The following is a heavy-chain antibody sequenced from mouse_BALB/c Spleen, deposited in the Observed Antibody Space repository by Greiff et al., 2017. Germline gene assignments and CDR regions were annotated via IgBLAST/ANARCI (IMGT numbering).Heavy chain of an antibody. V-gene: IGHV1-54*03. J-gene: IGHJ2*01. CDR2: INPGSGGT. D-gene: IGHD2-1*01. CDR1: GYAFTNYL. Sequence: VMLVESGAELVRPGTSVKVSCKASGYAFTNYLIEWVKQRPGQGLEWIGVINPGSGGTNYNEKFKGKATLTADKSSSTAYMQLSSLTSDDSAVYFCARDYYGNFDYWGQGTTLTVSS. CDR3: ARDYYGNFDY.